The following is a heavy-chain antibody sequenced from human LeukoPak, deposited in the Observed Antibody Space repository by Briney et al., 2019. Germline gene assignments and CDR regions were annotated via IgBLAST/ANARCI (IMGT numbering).Heavy chain of an antibody. Sequence: PGGSLRLSCAASGFTFNRDWTAWVRQAPGKGLEWVSSISSSSSYIYYADSVKGRFTISRDNAKNSLYLQMYSLRAEDTAVYYCARDQGSFHWGQGTLVTVSS. CDR1: GFTFNRDW. CDR3: ARDQGSFH. V-gene: IGHV3-21*01. D-gene: IGHD3-10*01. J-gene: IGHJ4*02. CDR2: ISSSSSYI.